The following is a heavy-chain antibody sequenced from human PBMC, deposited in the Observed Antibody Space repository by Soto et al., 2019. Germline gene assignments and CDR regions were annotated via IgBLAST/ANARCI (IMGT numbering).Heavy chain of an antibody. V-gene: IGHV3-21*01. D-gene: IGHD3-10*01. CDR3: AREITGYGSLTYFDY. CDR2: SSSSSSYT. CDR1: GFTFSTYT. Sequence: EVQLVESGGGLVKPGGSLRLSCAASGFTFSTYTMNWVRQAPGKGLEWVSSSSSSSSYTYYADSVKGRFTISRDNAKNSLYLQMNSLRAADTAVYYCAREITGYGSLTYFDYWGQGTLVTVSS. J-gene: IGHJ4*02.